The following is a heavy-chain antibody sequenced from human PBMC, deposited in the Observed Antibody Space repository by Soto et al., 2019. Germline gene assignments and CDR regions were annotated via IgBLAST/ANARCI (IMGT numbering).Heavy chain of an antibody. CDR3: ATDHYDILTGFDY. Sequence: QVQLVQSGAEVKKPGASVKVSCKASGYTFTSYYMHWVRQAPGQGLEWMGIINPSGGSTSYAQKSQGRVTMTRDTSTSTVYMELSSLRSEDTAVYYCATDHYDILTGFDYWGQGTLVTVSS. CDR1: GYTFTSYY. D-gene: IGHD3-9*01. J-gene: IGHJ4*02. CDR2: INPSGGST. V-gene: IGHV1-46*01.